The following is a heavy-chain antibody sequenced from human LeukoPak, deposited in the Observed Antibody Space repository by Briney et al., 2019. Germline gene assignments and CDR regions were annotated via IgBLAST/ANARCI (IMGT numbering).Heavy chain of an antibody. CDR1: GFTFSSYA. CDR2: ISSSGSTI. Sequence: GGSLRLSCAASGFTFSSYAMSWIRQAPGKGLEWVSYISSSGSTIYYADSVKGRFTISRDNAKNSLYLQMNSLRAEDTAVYYCARDRGTVTTYDYWGQGTLVTVSS. V-gene: IGHV3-11*01. CDR3: ARDRGTVTTYDY. D-gene: IGHD4-17*01. J-gene: IGHJ4*02.